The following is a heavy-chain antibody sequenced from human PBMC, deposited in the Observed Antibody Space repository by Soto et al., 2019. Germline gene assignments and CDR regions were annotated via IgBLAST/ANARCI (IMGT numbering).Heavy chain of an antibody. J-gene: IGHJ4*02. Sequence: RGESLMFSSTAGGYKFSSAWIGWVRQLPGKVLEWICISKPGTSDIRYSTPCRGLVIISAAETGSTAYLQWSSLKASDTAMYYCARQLGDICDSWGQETRVTSPQ. CDR2: SKPGTSDI. CDR3: ARQLGDICDS. CDR1: GYKFSSAW. V-gene: IGHV5-51*01. D-gene: IGHD2-21*02.